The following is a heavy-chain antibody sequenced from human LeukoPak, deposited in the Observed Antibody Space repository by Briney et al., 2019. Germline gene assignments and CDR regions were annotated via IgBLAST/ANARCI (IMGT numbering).Heavy chain of an antibody. CDR2: IYYSGST. D-gene: IGHD3-9*01. CDR3: ARQGANYDILTGYSARDAFDI. V-gene: IGHV4-39*01. J-gene: IGHJ3*02. CDR1: GGSISSSSYC. Sequence: PSETLSLTCTVSGGSISSSSYCWGWIRQPPGKGLEWIGSIYYSGSTYYNPSLKSRVTISVDTSKNQFSLKLSSVTAADTAVYYCARQGANYDILTGYSARDAFDIWGQGTMVTVSS.